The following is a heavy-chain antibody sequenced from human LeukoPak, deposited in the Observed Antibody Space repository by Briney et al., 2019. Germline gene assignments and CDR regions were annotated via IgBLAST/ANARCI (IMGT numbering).Heavy chain of an antibody. J-gene: IGHJ3*01. CDR1: NFTFSSFE. CDR3: ARERGTYRDAFDV. D-gene: IGHD1-1*01. CDR2: ISSSGSTM. Sequence: PGGSLRLSCGASNFTFSSFEMNWVRQAPGKGLEWISYISSSGSTMYYADSVKGRFTISRDNAKDSLYLQMNSLRAEDTAVYYCARERGTYRDAFDVWGQGTMVTVSS. V-gene: IGHV3-48*03.